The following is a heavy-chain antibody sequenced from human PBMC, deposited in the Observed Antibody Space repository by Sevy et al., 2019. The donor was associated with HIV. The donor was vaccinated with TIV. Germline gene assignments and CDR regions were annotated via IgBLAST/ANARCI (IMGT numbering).Heavy chain of an antibody. Sequence: GGSLRLSCAASGFVFNDAWMNWVRQAPGKGLEWVGRIKSQTDGGTKDYSAPVKGRFTISRDDSKNKLYLQMNSLKTEDTAVYYCTTHYGSGSYNVFDIWGQGTMVTVSS. CDR2: IKSQTDGGTK. D-gene: IGHD3-10*01. CDR3: TTHYGSGSYNVFDI. J-gene: IGHJ3*02. V-gene: IGHV3-15*07. CDR1: GFVFNDAW.